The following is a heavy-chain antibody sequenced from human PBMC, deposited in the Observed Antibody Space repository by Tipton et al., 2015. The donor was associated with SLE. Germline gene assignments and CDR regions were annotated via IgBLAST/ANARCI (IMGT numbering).Heavy chain of an antibody. Sequence: LRLSCTVSGGSISRGCYFWTWIRQPAGKELEWIGRVYISGDTNYNPPLKSRVTLSIETSKNQSSLKLRSMTAADTAVYYCAGEPGYCRGGTCYAFYYYYGMDVWGQGTTVTVSS. CDR3: AGEPGYCRGGTCYAFYYYYGMDV. CDR2: VYISGDT. CDR1: GGSISRGCYF. J-gene: IGHJ6*02. V-gene: IGHV4-61*02. D-gene: IGHD2-15*01.